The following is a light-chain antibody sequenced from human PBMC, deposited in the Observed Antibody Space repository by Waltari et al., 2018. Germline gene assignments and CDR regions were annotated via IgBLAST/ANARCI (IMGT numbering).Light chain of an antibody. CDR2: GAS. Sequence: DIRLTHSPSSLSASVGDRVTITCRASHGISYYLAWFQQRPGKAPKPLIFGASSLQSGVSWRFSGGGSETFFTLTINDLQPEDFATYYCQQCNSYPPTFGGGTRV. CDR3: QQCNSYPPT. CDR1: HGISYY. V-gene: IGKV1-16*01. J-gene: IGKJ4*01.